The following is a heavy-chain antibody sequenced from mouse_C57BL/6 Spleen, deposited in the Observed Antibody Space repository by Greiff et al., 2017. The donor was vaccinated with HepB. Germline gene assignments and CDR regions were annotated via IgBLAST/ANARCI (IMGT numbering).Heavy chain of an antibody. CDR3: ARKMTAQATDAMDY. CDR2: IYPGSGST. Sequence: QVHVKQPGAELVKPGASVKMSCKASGYTFTSYWITWVKQRPGQGLEWIGDIYPGSGSTNYNEKFKSKATLTVDTSSSTAYMQLSSLTSEDSAVYYCARKMTAQATDAMDYWGQGTSVTVSS. D-gene: IGHD3-2*02. CDR1: GYTFTSYW. V-gene: IGHV1-55*01. J-gene: IGHJ4*01.